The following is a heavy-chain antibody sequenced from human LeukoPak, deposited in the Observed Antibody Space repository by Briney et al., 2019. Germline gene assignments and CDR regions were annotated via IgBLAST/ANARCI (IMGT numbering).Heavy chain of an antibody. D-gene: IGHD6-19*01. Sequence: GGSLRLSCAASGFTFSSSSMNWVRQTPGKGLGWVSLIRSGSTYTYYADSVKGRFTISRDNAKNSLFLQMNSLRAEDTAVYYCAKDLAVSSNAWGQGTLVTVSS. CDR3: AKDLAVSSNA. J-gene: IGHJ5*02. V-gene: IGHV3-21*01. CDR1: GFTFSSSS. CDR2: IRSGSTYT.